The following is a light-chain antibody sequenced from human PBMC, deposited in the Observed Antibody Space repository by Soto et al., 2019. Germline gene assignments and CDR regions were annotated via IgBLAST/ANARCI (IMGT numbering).Light chain of an antibody. J-gene: IGLJ1*01. CDR2: EVI. CDR1: SSDVGGYNY. Sequence: QSVLTQPASVSGSPGQSITISCTGTSSDVGGYNYVSWYQQHPGKAPKLMIYEVINRPSGVSNRFSGSKSGDTASLTIPGLQAGDEADYYCSSYTSSNTLVFGTGTKVTVL. CDR3: SSYTSSNTLV. V-gene: IGLV2-14*01.